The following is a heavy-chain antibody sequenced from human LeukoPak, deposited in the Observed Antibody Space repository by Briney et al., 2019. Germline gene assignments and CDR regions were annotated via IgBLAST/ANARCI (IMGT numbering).Heavy chain of an antibody. D-gene: IGHD3-22*01. CDR1: GFTFSSYA. CDR3: ARDYYDSSGYYAYAEYFQH. CDR2: ISYDGSNK. Sequence: PGGSLRLSCAASGFTFSSYAMHWVRQAPGKGLEWVAVISYDGSNKYYADSVTGRFTISRDNSKNTLYLQMNSLRAEDTAVYYCARDYYDSSGYYAYAEYFQHWGQGTLVTVSS. V-gene: IGHV3-30*04. J-gene: IGHJ1*01.